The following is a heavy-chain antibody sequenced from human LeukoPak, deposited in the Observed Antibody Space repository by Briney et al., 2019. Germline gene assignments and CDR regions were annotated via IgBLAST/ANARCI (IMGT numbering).Heavy chain of an antibody. J-gene: IGHJ4*02. CDR2: IRYDGSNK. Sequence: GGSLRLSCAASGFTFSSYGMHWVRQAPGKGLEWVAFIRYDGSNKYYADSVKGRFTISRDNSKNTLYLQMNSLRAEDTAVYYCAKDAMIVVVIPSYFDYWGQGTLVTVSS. V-gene: IGHV3-30*02. CDR1: GFTFSSYG. D-gene: IGHD3-22*01. CDR3: AKDAMIVVVIPSYFDY.